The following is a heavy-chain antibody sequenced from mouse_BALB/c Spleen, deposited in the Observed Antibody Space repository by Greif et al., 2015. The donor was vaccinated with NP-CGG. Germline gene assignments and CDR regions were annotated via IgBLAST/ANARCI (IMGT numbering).Heavy chain of an antibody. CDR2: IYPGDGST. J-gene: IGHJ4*01. V-gene: IGHV1S56*01. CDR1: GYTFTSYD. Sequence: QVQLKHSGPELVKPGALVKISCKASGYTFTSYDINWVKQRPGQGLEWIGWIYPGDGSTKYNEKFKGKATLTADKSSSTAYMQLSSLTSENSAVYFCARRELGYYAMDYWGQGTSVTVSS. D-gene: IGHD4-1*01. CDR3: ARRELGYYAMDY.